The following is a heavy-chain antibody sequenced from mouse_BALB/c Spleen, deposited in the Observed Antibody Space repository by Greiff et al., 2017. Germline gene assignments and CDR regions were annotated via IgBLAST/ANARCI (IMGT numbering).Heavy chain of an antibody. CDR1: GYTFTSYY. V-gene: IGHV1S81*02. Sequence: QVQLKESGAELVKPGASVKLSCKASGYTFTSYYMYWVKQRPGQGLEWIGEINPSNGGTNFNEKFKSKATLTVDKSSSTAYMQLSSLTSEDSAVYYCTRIYYYGSIYAMDYWGQGTSVTVSS. CDR3: TRIYYYGSIYAMDY. J-gene: IGHJ4*01. CDR2: INPSNGGT. D-gene: IGHD1-1*01.